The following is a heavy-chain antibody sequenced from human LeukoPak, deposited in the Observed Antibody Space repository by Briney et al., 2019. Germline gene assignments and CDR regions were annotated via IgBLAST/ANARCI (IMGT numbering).Heavy chain of an antibody. CDR2: IWYDGSNK. CDR3: ARDESYYYDSSGYFFDY. D-gene: IGHD3-22*01. V-gene: IGHV3-33*01. J-gene: IGHJ4*02. CDR1: GFTFSSYG. Sequence: GRSLRLSCAASGFTFSSYGMHWVRQAPGKGLEWVAVIWYDGSNKHYADSVKGRFTISRDNSKNTLYLQMNSLRAEDTAVYYCARDESYYYDSSGYFFDYWGQGTLVTVSS.